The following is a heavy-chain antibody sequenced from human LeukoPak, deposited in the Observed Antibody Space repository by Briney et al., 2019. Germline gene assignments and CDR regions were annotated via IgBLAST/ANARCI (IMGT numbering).Heavy chain of an antibody. J-gene: IGHJ6*03. CDR3: ARGSIAAALNYYYYYMDV. CDR2: INPNSGGT. Sequence: ASVKVSCKASGYTFTGYYMHWVRQAPGQGLEWMGWINPNSGGTNYAQKFQGRVTMTRDTSISTAYMELSRLRSDDTAVYYCARGSIAAALNYYYYYMDVWGKGTTVTVSS. CDR1: GYTFTGYY. V-gene: IGHV1-2*02. D-gene: IGHD6-13*01.